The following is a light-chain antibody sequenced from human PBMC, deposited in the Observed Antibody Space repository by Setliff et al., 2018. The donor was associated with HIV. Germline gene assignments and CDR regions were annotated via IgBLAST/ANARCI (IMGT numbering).Light chain of an antibody. CDR2: DIN. CDR3: SSYTSSSTFLV. CDR1: SSDVGGYEF. J-gene: IGLJ3*02. V-gene: IGLV2-14*03. Sequence: QSALTQPASVSGSPGQSITISCTGTSSDVGGYEFVSWYQLNPGKAPKLMIYDINKRSSGVSNRFSGSKSGDTASLTISGLQAEDEADYFCSSYTSSSTFLVFGGGTKVTV.